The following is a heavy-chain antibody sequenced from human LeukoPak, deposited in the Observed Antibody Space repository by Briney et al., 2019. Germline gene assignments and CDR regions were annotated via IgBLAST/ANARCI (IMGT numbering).Heavy chain of an antibody. CDR3: ARAGNTRFDY. Sequence: GRSLRLSCAASGFIVSSNYMTWVRQAPGKGLEWVSVLYPGGGTYYKDSVKGRFTISGDNSDGKLYLQMNSLSAEDTAVYYCARAGNTRFDYWGQGTLVTVSS. CDR1: GFIVSSNY. V-gene: IGHV3-66*01. D-gene: IGHD2/OR15-2a*01. J-gene: IGHJ4*02. CDR2: LYPGGGT.